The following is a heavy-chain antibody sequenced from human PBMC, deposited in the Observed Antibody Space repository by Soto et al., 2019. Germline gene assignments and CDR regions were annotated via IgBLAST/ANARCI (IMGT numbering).Heavy chain of an antibody. J-gene: IGHJ1*01. CDR3: AVSTTLESPSQWLFYFQH. CDR2: IIPIFGTA. Sequence: ASVKVSCKASGGTFSSYAISWVRHAPGQGLEWMGGIIPIFGTANYAQKFQGRVTITADESTSTAYMELSSLRSEDTAVYYCAVSTTLESPSQWLFYFQHWGQGTLVTVSS. V-gene: IGHV1-69*13. D-gene: IGHD3-22*01. CDR1: GGTFSSYA.